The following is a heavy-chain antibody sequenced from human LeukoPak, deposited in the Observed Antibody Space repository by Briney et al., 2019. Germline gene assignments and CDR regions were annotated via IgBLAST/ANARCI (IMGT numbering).Heavy chain of an antibody. CDR3: ARDLKAYYYDSSGYYGGFDY. CDR2: ISRSSSHI. J-gene: IGHJ4*02. V-gene: IGHV3-21*01. CDR1: GFTFSSYS. Sequence: PGGSLRLSCAASGFTFSSYSMNWVRQAPEKGLEWVSSISRSSSHIYYADSVKGRFTISRDNAKNSLYLQMNSLRAEDTAVYYCARDLKAYYYDSSGYYGGFDYWGQGILVTVSS. D-gene: IGHD3-22*01.